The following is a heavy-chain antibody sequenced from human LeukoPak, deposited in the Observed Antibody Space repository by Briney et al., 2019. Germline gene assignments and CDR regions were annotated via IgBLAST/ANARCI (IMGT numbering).Heavy chain of an antibody. D-gene: IGHD6-19*01. CDR1: GDSVSSNSVT. V-gene: IGHV6-1*01. CDR2: TYYRSKWYN. CDR3: TRAAAPFSSGRFDY. Sequence: SQTLSLTCAISGDSVSSNSVTWNWIRQSPSRGLKWLGRTYYRSKWYNDYAVSVKSRITINPDTSQNQFSLQLNSVTPEDTAVYYCTRAAAPFSSGRFDYWGQGTLVTVSS. J-gene: IGHJ4*02.